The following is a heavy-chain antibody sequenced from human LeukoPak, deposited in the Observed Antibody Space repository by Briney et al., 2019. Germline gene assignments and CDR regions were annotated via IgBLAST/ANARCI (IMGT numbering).Heavy chain of an antibody. D-gene: IGHD3-3*01. J-gene: IGHJ4*02. CDR2: VSGYNGNA. Sequence: ASVKVSCKASGYTFMNYGITWVRQAPGQGLEWMGWVSGYNGNAYYAQKFQGRVTITADESTSTAYMELSSLRSEDTAEYYCARDADFLDYWGQGTLVTVSS. CDR1: GYTFMNYG. V-gene: IGHV1-18*01. CDR3: ARDADFLDY.